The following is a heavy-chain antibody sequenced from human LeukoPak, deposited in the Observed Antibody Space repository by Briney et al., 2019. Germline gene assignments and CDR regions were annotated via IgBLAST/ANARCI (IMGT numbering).Heavy chain of an antibody. V-gene: IGHV1-8*03. CDR1: GYTFTGYY. CDR3: AREYDPDAFDI. J-gene: IGHJ3*02. CDR2: MNPNSGNT. D-gene: IGHD2-8*01. Sequence: GASVKVSCKASGYTFTGYYMHWVRQAPGQGLEWMGWMNPNSGNTGYAQKFQGRVTITRNTSISTAYMELSSLRSEDTAVYYCAREYDPDAFDIWGQGTMVTVSS.